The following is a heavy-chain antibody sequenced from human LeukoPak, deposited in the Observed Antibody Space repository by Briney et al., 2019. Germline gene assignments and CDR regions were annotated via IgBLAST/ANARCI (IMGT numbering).Heavy chain of an antibody. CDR2: ISAYNGNT. J-gene: IGHJ3*02. CDR1: GYTFTSYG. D-gene: IGHD3-9*01. CDR3: AREPRYDILTDAFDI. Sequence: GASVKVSCKASGYTFTSYGISWVRQAPGQGLEWMGWISAYNGNTNYAQKLQGRVTMTTDTSTSTAYMELRSLRSDDTAVYYCAREPRYDILTDAFDIWGQGTMVTVSS. V-gene: IGHV1-18*01.